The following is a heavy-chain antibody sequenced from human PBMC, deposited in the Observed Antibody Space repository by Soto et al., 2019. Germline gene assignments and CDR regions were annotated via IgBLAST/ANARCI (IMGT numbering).Heavy chain of an antibody. CDR2: IIPIFGTA. J-gene: IGHJ6*02. CDR1: GGTFSSYA. CDR3: ARGIRYYDSSGYFGNYYYYYGMDV. V-gene: IGHV1-69*13. D-gene: IGHD3-22*01. Sequence: ASVKVSCKASGGTFSSYAISWVRQAPGQGLEWMGGIIPIFGTANYAQKFQGRVTITADESTSTAYMELSSLRSEDTAVYYCARGIRYYDSSGYFGNYYYYYGMDVWG.